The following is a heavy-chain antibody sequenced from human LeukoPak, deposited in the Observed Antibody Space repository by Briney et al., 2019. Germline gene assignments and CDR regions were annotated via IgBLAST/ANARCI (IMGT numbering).Heavy chain of an antibody. CDR2: MNPNSGNT. CDR1: GYTFTSYD. D-gene: IGHD6-13*01. J-gene: IGHJ5*02. CDR3: AKRSSSWYAGTGYNWFDP. V-gene: IGHV1-8*03. Sequence: GASVKVSCKASGYTFTSYDINWVRQATGQGLEWMGWMNPNSGNTGYAQKFQGRVTITRSTSISTAYMELSSLRSEDTAVYYCAKRSSSWYAGTGYNWFDPWDQGTLVTVSS.